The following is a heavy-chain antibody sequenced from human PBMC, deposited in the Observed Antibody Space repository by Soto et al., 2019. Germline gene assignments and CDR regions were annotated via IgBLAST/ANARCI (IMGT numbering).Heavy chain of an antibody. CDR1: GFTLSSYS. J-gene: IGHJ6*02. V-gene: IGHV3-21*01. D-gene: IGHD2-2*01. CDR2: ISSSSSYI. Sequence: GGSLRLSCAASGFTLSSYSMNWVRQAPGKGMEWVSSISSSSSYIDYADSVKGRFTISRDNAKNSLYLQMNSLRAEDTAVYYCSRDISCSSTSCYSWFGYYYYGMDVWGQGTTVTVSS. CDR3: SRDISCSSTSCYSWFGYYYYGMDV.